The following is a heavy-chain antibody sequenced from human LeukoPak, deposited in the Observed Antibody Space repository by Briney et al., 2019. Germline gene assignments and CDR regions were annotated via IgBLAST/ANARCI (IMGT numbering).Heavy chain of an antibody. D-gene: IGHD2-2*01. CDR2: TDHSGTA. CDR3: ARYDGRTAAGWFDP. V-gene: IGHV4-31*03. Sequence: PSETLSLTCTVSGGSINSATFYWSWIRHLPGKGLEWIGNTDHSGTAYHNPSLKSRITISVDRSKDQFSLTLTSVTAADTAVYYCARYDGRTAAGWFDPWGQGTLVTVSS. CDR1: GGSINSATFY. J-gene: IGHJ5*02.